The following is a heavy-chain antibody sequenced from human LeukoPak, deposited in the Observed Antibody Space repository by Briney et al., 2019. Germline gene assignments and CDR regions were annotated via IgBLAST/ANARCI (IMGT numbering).Heavy chain of an antibody. J-gene: IGHJ4*02. V-gene: IGHV1-24*01. CDR1: GYTLTELS. CDR2: FNPEDGET. D-gene: IGHD4-17*01. Sequence: ASVKVSCKVSGYTLTELSMHWVRQAPGKGLEWVGGFNPEDGETIYAENFEGRVTMTEDTSTYTAYMELSSLRSEDTAVYYCATLFASGDYGERDYWGQGTLVTVSS. CDR3: ATLFASGDYGERDY.